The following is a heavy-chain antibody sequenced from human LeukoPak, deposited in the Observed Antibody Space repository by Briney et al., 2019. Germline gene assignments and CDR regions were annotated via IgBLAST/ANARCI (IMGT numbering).Heavy chain of an antibody. CDR3: ARYYYDSSGYFSY. V-gene: IGHV3-48*04. Sequence: PGGSLRLSCAASGFTFSSYGMHWVRQAPGKGLEWVSYISSSGSTIYYADSVKGRFTISRDNAKNSLYLQMNSLRAKDTAVYYCARYYYDSSGYFSYWGQGTLVTVSS. CDR1: GFTFSSYG. D-gene: IGHD3-22*01. CDR2: ISSSGSTI. J-gene: IGHJ4*02.